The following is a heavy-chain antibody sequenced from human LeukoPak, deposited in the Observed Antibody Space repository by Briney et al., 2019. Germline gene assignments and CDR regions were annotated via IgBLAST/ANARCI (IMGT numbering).Heavy chain of an antibody. J-gene: IGHJ4*02. Sequence: SETLSLTCTVSGGSISSYYWSWIRQPPGKGLEWIGYIYYSGSTNYNPSLKSRVTISVDTSKNQFSLKLSSVTAADTAVYYCARDYYDSSGYLWFDYWGQGTLVTVSS. V-gene: IGHV4-59*01. CDR1: GGSISSYY. CDR2: IYYSGST. D-gene: IGHD3-22*01. CDR3: ARDYYDSSGYLWFDY.